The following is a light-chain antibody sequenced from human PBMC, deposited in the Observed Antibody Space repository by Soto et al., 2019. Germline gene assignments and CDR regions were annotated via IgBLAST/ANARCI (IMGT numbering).Light chain of an antibody. CDR1: QTIGTY. CDR2: DAS. CDR3: QQSYNTTLP. J-gene: IGKJ1*01. Sequence: IEVTQSPSSLAASLGDRVTITCRASQTIGTYVNWYRQKSGAAPELLIYDASTLQSGVPSRFRGGASGTDFTLTISSLQLDDFATYYCQQSYNTTLPFGQGTKVDIX. V-gene: IGKV1-39*01.